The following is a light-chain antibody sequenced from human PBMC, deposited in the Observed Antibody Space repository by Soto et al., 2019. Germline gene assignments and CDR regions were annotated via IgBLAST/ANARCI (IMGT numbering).Light chain of an antibody. V-gene: IGLV2-14*03. Sequence: QSMLTQPASVSGSPGQSITVSCTGTSSDVGVYDYVSWYQQHSGQAPKLIIYDVSNRPSGVSARFSGSKSGNTASLTISGLQAEDAADYYCSSYTIRITRVVFGRGTKVTVL. J-gene: IGLJ1*01. CDR1: SSDVGVYDY. CDR3: SSYTIRITRVV. CDR2: DVS.